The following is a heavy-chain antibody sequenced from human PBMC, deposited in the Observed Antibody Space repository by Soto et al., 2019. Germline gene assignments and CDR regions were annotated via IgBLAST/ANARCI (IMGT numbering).Heavy chain of an antibody. CDR2: IYYSGST. Sequence: QLQLQESGPGLVKPSETLSLTCTVSGGSISSSSYYWGWIRQPPGKGLEWIGSIYYSGSTYYNPSLKSRVTISVDTSKNQFSLKLSSVTAADTAVYYCASNRYYYDSSGYYYFDYWGQGTLVTVSS. D-gene: IGHD3-22*01. V-gene: IGHV4-39*01. CDR1: GGSISSSSYY. CDR3: ASNRYYYDSSGYYYFDY. J-gene: IGHJ4*02.